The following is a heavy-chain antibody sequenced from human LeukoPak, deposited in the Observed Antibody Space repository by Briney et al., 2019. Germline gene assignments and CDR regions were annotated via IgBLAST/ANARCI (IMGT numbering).Heavy chain of an antibody. J-gene: IGHJ4*02. V-gene: IGHV3-23*01. CDR3: AKGTYYYGSGSYYHFDY. D-gene: IGHD3-10*01. CDR2: ISGSGGST. Sequence: GGSLRLSCAASGFTFSSYGMSWVRQAPGKGLEWVSAISGSGGSTYYADSVKGRFTISRDNSKNTLCLQMNSLRAEDTAVYYCAKGTYYYGSGSYYHFDYWGQGTLVTVSS. CDR1: GFTFSSYG.